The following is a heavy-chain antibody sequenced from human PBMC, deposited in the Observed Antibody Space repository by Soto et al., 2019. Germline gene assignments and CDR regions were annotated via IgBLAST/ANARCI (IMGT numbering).Heavy chain of an antibody. CDR1: RFTFSSYW. D-gene: IGHD4-17*01. J-gene: IGHJ4*02. Sequence: EVQLVESGGGLVQPGGSLRLSCAASRFTFSSYWMHWVRQAPGKGLVWVSRINSDGSSTSYADSVKGRFTISRDNAKNTLYLQMNSLRPEDTAVYYCARVIYDYGDYSFDYWGQGTLVTVSS. V-gene: IGHV3-74*01. CDR2: INSDGSST. CDR3: ARVIYDYGDYSFDY.